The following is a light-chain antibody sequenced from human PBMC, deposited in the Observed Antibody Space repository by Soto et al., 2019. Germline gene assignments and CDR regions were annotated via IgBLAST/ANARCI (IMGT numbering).Light chain of an antibody. Sequence: ETVLTQSPGTLSLSPGERATLSCRASQSVSSSYLAWYQQKPGQAPRLLIYGASSRATGIPDRFSGSGSGTDFTLTISRLEPEDFAVYYCQQYGSSPMHTFGQGTKLEIK. CDR1: QSVSSSY. CDR2: GAS. CDR3: QQYGSSPMHT. J-gene: IGKJ2*01. V-gene: IGKV3-20*01.